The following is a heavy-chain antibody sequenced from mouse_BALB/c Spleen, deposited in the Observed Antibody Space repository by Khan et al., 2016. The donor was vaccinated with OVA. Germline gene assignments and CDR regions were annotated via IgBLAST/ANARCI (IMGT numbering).Heavy chain of an antibody. V-gene: IGHV1-7*01. CDR1: GYTFTSYW. CDR2: INPSTGYT. CDR3: ARNTTAY. D-gene: IGHD2-12*01. Sequence: QLRLQQSGAELAKPGASVKMSCKASGYTFTSYWMHWVKQRPGQGLEWIGYINPSTGYTEYNQKFKDKATLTADKSSSTAYMQLSSLTSEDSAVYYCARNTTAYWGQGTLVTVSA. J-gene: IGHJ3*01.